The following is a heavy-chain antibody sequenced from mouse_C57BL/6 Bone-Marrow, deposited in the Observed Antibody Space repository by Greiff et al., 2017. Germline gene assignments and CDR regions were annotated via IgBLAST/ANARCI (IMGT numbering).Heavy chain of an antibody. CDR2: ISSGGSYT. Sequence: DVQLVESGGDLVKPGGSLKLSCAASGFTFSSYGMSWVRQTPDKRLEWVATISSGGSYTYYPDSVKGRFTISRDNAKNTLYLQMSSLKSEDTAMYYCARPLSDYAMDYWGQGTSVTVSS. CDR1: GFTFSSYG. J-gene: IGHJ4*01. D-gene: IGHD1-1*01. CDR3: ARPLSDYAMDY. V-gene: IGHV5-6*01.